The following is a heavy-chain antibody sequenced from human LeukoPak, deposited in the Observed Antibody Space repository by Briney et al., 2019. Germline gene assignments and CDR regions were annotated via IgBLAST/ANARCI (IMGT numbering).Heavy chain of an antibody. Sequence: GGSLRLSCAASGFTFNSYELKWFRQAPGKGLEWVSYITSGGDRKHYADSVRGRFTISRDNSKNTLYLQMNSLRAEDTAVYYCAKDRAIVGLDYWGQGTLVTVSS. CDR3: AKDRAIVGLDY. J-gene: IGHJ4*02. CDR2: ITSGGDRK. V-gene: IGHV3-48*03. CDR1: GFTFNSYE. D-gene: IGHD1-26*01.